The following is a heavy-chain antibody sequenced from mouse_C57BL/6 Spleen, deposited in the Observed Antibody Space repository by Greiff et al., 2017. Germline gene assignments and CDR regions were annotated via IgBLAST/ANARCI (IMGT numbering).Heavy chain of an antibody. D-gene: IGHD1-1*01. CDR1: GYTFTSYW. J-gene: IGHJ2*01. CDR3: TRSLYGSSLDY. Sequence: EVKLQESGTVLARPGASVKMSCKTSGYTFTSYWMHWVKQRPGQGLEWIGAIYPGNSDTSYNQKFKGKANLTAVTSAITAYLELSSLTNEDSAVYYCTRSLYGSSLDYWGQGTTLTVSS. V-gene: IGHV1-5*01. CDR2: IYPGNSDT.